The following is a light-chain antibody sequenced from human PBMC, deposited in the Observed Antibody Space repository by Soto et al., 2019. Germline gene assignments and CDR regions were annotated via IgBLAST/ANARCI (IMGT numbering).Light chain of an antibody. V-gene: IGKV1-39*01. J-gene: IGKJ4*01. CDR1: QSISNW. Sequence: DIQMTQSPSSLSASVGDRVTITCRASQSISNWLAWYQQKPGTAPKVLXSAASNLQSGVPSRFSGSGSGTVLTLTISSLQTEDFANYFCQQSYTLSPLTFGGGTKVDIK. CDR2: AAS. CDR3: QQSYTLSPLT.